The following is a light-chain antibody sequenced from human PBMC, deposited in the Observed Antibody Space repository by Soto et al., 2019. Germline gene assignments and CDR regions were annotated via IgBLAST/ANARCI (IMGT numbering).Light chain of an antibody. J-gene: IGLJ3*02. CDR2: EVN. CDR1: SSDVGDYEY. CDR3: ISYASRDTLLWV. Sequence: QSALTQPASVSGYPGQSVTIFCNGTSSDVGDYEYVSWYQQYKAKATKLLIYEVNNRPSGISNRFSGSKSGNTASLTISGLQAEDEADYYCISYASRDTLLWVFGGGTKLTVL. V-gene: IGLV2-14*01.